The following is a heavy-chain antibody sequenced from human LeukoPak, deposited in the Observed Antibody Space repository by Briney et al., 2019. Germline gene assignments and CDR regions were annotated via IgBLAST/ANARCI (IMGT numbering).Heavy chain of an antibody. J-gene: IGHJ4*02. V-gene: IGHV3-23*01. CDR2: ISGNGVDT. D-gene: IGHD6-13*01. CDR3: AKDSRSLAAAGEVDY. CDR1: GFTFSSKS. Sequence: GGTLRLSCAASGFTFSSKSMTWVRQAPGKGVEWVSAISGNGVDTFYADSVKGRFTISRDNSRNTLYLQMNSLRAEDTAVYYCAKDSRSLAAAGEVDYWGQGTLVTVSS.